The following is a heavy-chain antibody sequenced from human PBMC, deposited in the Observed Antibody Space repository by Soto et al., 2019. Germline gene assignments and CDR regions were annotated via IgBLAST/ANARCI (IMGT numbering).Heavy chain of an antibody. CDR2: IYYSGST. J-gene: IGHJ4*02. Sequence: QLQLQESGPGLVKPSETLSLTCTVSGGSISSSSYYWGWIRQPPGKGLEWIGSIYYSGSTYYNPSLKSRVTISVDTSKNQFSLKLSSVTAADTAVYYCASGAGSVVLWFGVGDWGQGTLVTVSS. CDR1: GGSISSSSYY. CDR3: ASGAGSVVLWFGVGD. V-gene: IGHV4-39*01. D-gene: IGHD3-10*01.